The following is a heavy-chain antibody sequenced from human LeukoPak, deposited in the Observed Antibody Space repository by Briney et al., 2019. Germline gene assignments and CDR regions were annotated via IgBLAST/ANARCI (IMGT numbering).Heavy chain of an antibody. CDR2: IYYSGST. Sequence: SETLSLTCTVSGGSFRSYYWTWIRQPPGKGLEWIAYIYYSGSTNYNPSLKSRVTISLDTSQNQFSLNLSSVTAADTAVYYCAKAHSYSGFAEAHYWGQGTLVTVSS. V-gene: IGHV4-59*01. J-gene: IGHJ4*02. D-gene: IGHD5-12*01. CDR1: GGSFRSYY. CDR3: AKAHSYSGFAEAHY.